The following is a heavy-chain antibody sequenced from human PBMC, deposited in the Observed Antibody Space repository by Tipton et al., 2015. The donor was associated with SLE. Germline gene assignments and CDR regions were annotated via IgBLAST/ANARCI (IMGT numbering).Heavy chain of an antibody. Sequence: QSGPEVKKPGASVKVSCKASAHSFTNYFITWVRQAPGQGLEWMGWISGYNGNTNYAQNLQGRGTMTTDTSTSTVYMELRSLRSDDTAVYYCARDRGYYAMDVWGQGTTVTVSS. CDR2: ISGYNGNT. J-gene: IGHJ6*02. V-gene: IGHV1-18*01. CDR3: ARDRGYYAMDV. CDR1: AHSFTNYF. D-gene: IGHD3-10*01.